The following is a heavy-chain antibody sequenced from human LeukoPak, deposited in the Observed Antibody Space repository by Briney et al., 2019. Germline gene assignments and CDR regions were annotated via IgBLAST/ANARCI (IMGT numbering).Heavy chain of an antibody. CDR2: ISGSGGST. V-gene: IGHV3-23*01. Sequence: PGGSLRLSCAASGFTFSSYAMSWVRQAPGKGLEWVSVISGSGGSTYYADSVQGRFTISRDNSKNTLYLQMNSLRAEDTAVYYCAKRGYDSSGYYGYFDCWAQGTLVTVSS. CDR3: AKRGYDSSGYYGYFDC. CDR1: GFTFSSYA. J-gene: IGHJ4*02. D-gene: IGHD3-22*01.